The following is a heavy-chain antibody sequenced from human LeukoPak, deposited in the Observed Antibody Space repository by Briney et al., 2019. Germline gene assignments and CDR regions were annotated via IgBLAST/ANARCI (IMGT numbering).Heavy chain of an antibody. CDR2: IWYDGSNK. V-gene: IGHV3-33*01. CDR1: GFTFSSYG. D-gene: IGHD3-22*01. Sequence: GRSLRLSCAASGFTFSSYGMHWVRQAPGKGLEWVAVIWYDGSNKYYADSVKGRFTISRDNSKNTLYLQMNRLRAEDTAVYYCARDGPYYYDSSVYYFDYWGQRTLVTVSS. CDR3: ARDGPYYYDSSVYYFDY. J-gene: IGHJ4*02.